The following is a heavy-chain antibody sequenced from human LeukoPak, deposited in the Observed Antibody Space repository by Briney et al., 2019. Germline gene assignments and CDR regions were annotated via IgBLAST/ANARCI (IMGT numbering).Heavy chain of an antibody. J-gene: IGHJ6*03. D-gene: IGHD6-6*01. V-gene: IGHV4-59*11. CDR3: ARAQYSSSPYYYYYMDV. CDR2: IYYSGST. Sequence: PSETLSLTCTVSGGSISSHYWSWIRQPPGKGLEWIGYIYYSGSTNYKPSLKSRVTISLDTSRNQFSLNLSSVTAADTAVYYCARAQYSSSPYYYYYMDVWGKGTTVTVSS. CDR1: GGSISSHY.